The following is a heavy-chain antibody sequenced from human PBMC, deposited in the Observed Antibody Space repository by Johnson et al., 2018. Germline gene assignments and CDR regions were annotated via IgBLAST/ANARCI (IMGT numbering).Heavy chain of an antibody. J-gene: IGHJ3*02. CDR2: ISYDGSNK. D-gene: IGHD5-24*01. V-gene: IGHV3-30*03. CDR1: GFTFSSYG. Sequence: VQLLETGGGVVQPGRSLRLSCAASGFTFSSYGMHWVRQAPGKGLEWVAVISYDGSNKYYADSVTGRFTISRDNSKNTLYLQMNSLRAEDTAVYYCARPGRDGYNYYAFDIWGQGTMVTVSS. CDR3: ARPGRDGYNYYAFDI.